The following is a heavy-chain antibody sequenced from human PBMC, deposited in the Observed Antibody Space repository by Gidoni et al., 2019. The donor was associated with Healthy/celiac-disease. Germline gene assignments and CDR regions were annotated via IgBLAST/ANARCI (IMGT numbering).Heavy chain of an antibody. D-gene: IGHD5-18*01. CDR3: ATAGYSYDTGGGWFDP. V-gene: IGHV1-24*01. CDR1: GVTLTALS. Sequence: QVQRVQSGAEVQKPEACVMVSWKVSGVTLTALSMHGVRQAPGKGLGWMGGFDPKNGETIYAQKFQGRVTMTEDISTDTAYMELSSLRTGDTAVYYCATAGYSYDTGGGWFDPWGQGTLVTVSS. J-gene: IGHJ5*02. CDR2: FDPKNGET.